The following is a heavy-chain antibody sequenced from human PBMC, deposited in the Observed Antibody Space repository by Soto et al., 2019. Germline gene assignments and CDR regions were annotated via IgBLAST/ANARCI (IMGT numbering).Heavy chain of an antibody. J-gene: IGHJ6*02. CDR3: ARDFGSSWYGGNYYYGMDV. D-gene: IGHD6-13*01. V-gene: IGHV4-4*07. CDR1: GGSISSYY. Sequence: QVQLQESGPGLVKPSETLSLTCTVSGGSISSYYWSWIRQPAGKGLEWIGRIYTSGSTNYNPSLTSRVTMSVATSKNQFSLKLSSVTAADTAVYYCARDFGSSWYGGNYYYGMDVWGQGTTVTVSS. CDR2: IYTSGST.